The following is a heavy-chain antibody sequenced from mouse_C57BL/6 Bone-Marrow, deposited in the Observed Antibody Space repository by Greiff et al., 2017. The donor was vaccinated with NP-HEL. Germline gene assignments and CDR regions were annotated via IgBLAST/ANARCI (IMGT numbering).Heavy chain of an antibody. Sequence: VQLQQSGPELVKPGASVKISCKASGYAFSSSWMNWVKQRPGKGLEWIGRIYPGDGDTNYNGKFKGKATLTAAKSSSTAYMQLSSLTSEDSAVYFCARKDYYGSTWFAYWGQGTLVTVSA. CDR3: ARKDYYGSTWFAY. CDR1: GYAFSSSW. CDR2: IYPGDGDT. J-gene: IGHJ3*01. V-gene: IGHV1-82*01. D-gene: IGHD1-1*01.